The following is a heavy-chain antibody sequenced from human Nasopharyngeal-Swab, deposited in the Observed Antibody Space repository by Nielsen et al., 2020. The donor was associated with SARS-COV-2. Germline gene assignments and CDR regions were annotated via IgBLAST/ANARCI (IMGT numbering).Heavy chain of an antibody. D-gene: IGHD6-13*01. CDR3: ARGQQLVTMDV. J-gene: IGHJ6*04. CDR2: IYYSGST. V-gene: IGHV4-31*02. Sequence: WIPQPPGKGLEWIGYIYYSGSTYYNPSLKSRVTISVDTSKNQFSLKLSSVTAADTAVYYCARGQQLVTMDVWGKGTTVTVSS.